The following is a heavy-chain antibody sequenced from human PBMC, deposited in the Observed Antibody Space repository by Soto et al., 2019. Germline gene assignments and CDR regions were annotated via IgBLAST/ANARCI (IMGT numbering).Heavy chain of an antibody. CDR3: AGSLGDYTAFDI. Sequence: ETLSLTCTVSGASIGASYWSWIRQSPGKGLEWMGIIYPGDSDTRYSPSFQGQVTISADKSISTAYLQWSSLRASDTAIYYCAGSLGDYTAFDIWGQGTMVTVSS. CDR2: IYPGDSDT. CDR1: GASIGASYW. D-gene: IGHD4-17*01. V-gene: IGHV5-51*01. J-gene: IGHJ3*02.